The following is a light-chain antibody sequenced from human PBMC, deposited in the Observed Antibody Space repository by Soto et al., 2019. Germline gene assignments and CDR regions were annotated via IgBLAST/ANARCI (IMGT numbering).Light chain of an antibody. J-gene: IGKJ1*01. Sequence: DIVMTQSPDSLAVSLGERATINCKSSQSVLYSFNNKNYLAWYQQKPGQPPKLLIHWASNREFGVPDRISGSGSGTDFTLTISSLQTEDVAVYYCQQYYETQWTSGQGTKVDIK. CDR2: WAS. CDR3: QQYYETQWT. CDR1: QSVLYSFNNKNY. V-gene: IGKV4-1*01.